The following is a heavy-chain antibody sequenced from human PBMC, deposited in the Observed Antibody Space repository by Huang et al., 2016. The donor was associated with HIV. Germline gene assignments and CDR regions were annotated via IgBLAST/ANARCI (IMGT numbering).Heavy chain of an antibody. D-gene: IGHD4-17*01. CDR2: IDNSGRT. CDR1: GGSFSGYY. CDR3: ARGLKHYGGNPRDNWFDP. J-gene: IGHJ5*02. Sequence: QVQLQQWGAGLLKPSETLSLTCAVYGGSFSGYYWNWIRQPPGKGLEWIGEIDNSGRTKYNPALNSRVTVSGDTSKNQCSLKLSSVTAADTAVYYCARGLKHYGGNPRDNWFDPWGQGTLVTVSS. V-gene: IGHV4-34*01.